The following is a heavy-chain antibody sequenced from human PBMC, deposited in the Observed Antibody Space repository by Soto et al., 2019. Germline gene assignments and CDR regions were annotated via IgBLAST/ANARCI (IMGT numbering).Heavy chain of an antibody. J-gene: IGHJ6*02. D-gene: IGHD6-13*01. V-gene: IGHV4-39*01. CDR2: IYYSGST. CDR1: GGSISSSSYY. Sequence: PSETLSLTCTVSGGSISSSSYYWGWIRQPPGKGLEWIGSIYYSGSTYYNPSLKSRVTISVDTSKNQFSLKLSSVTAADTAVNYCARHALYSSSWRGHYGMDVWGQGTTVS. CDR3: ARHALYSSSWRGHYGMDV.